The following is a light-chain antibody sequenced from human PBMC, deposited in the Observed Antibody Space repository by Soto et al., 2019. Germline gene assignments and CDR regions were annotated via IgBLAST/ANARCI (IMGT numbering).Light chain of an antibody. CDR1: SSDVGAYNY. CDR3: SSYTSAITYV. J-gene: IGLJ1*01. Sequence: QSVLTQPASVSGSPGQSITISCTGTSSDVGAYNYASWYQQYPGEAPKVIIYDVSHRPAGVSNRFSGSKSGNTASLTISGLQTQDEADYYCSSYTSAITYVFGTGTKLTVL. CDR2: DVS. V-gene: IGLV2-14*01.